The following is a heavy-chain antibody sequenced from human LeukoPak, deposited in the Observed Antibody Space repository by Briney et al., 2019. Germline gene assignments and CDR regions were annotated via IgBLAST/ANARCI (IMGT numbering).Heavy chain of an antibody. D-gene: IGHD6-19*01. V-gene: IGHV3-21*01. Sequence: PGGSLRLSCADSGFTFSTYNMIWVRQAPGRGLEWVSSISSSSTYIYYADSVKGRFTISRDNAQNSLYLRMNSLRAKDTAVYYCARSSSGWTPVDYWGQGTLVTVSS. J-gene: IGHJ4*02. CDR3: ARSSSGWTPVDY. CDR1: GFTFSTYN. CDR2: ISSSSTYI.